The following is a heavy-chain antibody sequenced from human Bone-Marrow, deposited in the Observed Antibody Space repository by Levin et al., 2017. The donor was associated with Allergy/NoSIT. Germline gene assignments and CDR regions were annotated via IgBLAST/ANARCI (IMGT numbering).Heavy chain of an antibody. J-gene: IGHJ5*02. CDR3: ARRATGTFGSQNWFDP. V-gene: IGHV4-61*01. CDR2: IYYNGNT. CDR1: GASVNSGSYH. D-gene: IGHD2/OR15-2a*01. Sequence: SETLSLTCSVSGASVNSGSYHWTWIRQPPGRELEYIGYIYYNGNTNYNPSLQGRVTMSVDTSKNQFSLRLSSVTAADTAVYSCARRATGTFGSQNWFDPWGQGTLVTVSS.